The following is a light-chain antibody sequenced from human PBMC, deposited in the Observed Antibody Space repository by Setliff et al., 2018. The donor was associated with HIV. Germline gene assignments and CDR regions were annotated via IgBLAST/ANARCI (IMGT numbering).Light chain of an antibody. J-gene: IGLJ3*02. CDR1: SSDVGGLNY. CDR3: SSYTSSSTWV. V-gene: IGLV2-14*03. Sequence: ALTQPASVSGSPGQWITISCTGTSSDVGGLNYVSWYQQQPGKAPQLLIYDVITRPSGVSDRFSASKSGNTASLTISGLQADDEADYYCSSYTSSSTWVFGGGTKVTVL. CDR2: DVI.